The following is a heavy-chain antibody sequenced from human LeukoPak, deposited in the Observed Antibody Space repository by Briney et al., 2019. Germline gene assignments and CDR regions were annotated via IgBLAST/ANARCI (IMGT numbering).Heavy chain of an antibody. Sequence: GGSLRLSCAASGFTVSSNDMNWVRRAPGKGLEWVSIIHIGNSTYYADSVKGRFTISRDNSKNTVYLQMNSLRAEDTAVYYCAADWPLDYWGQGTLVTVSS. J-gene: IGHJ4*02. V-gene: IGHV3-66*01. CDR2: IHIGNST. CDR3: AADWPLDY. D-gene: IGHD3/OR15-3a*01. CDR1: GFTVSSND.